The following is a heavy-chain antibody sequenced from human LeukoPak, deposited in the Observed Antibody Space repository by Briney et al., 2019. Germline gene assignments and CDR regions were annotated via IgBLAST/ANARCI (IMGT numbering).Heavy chain of an antibody. CDR1: GFTFSSYE. V-gene: IGHV3-48*03. CDR2: ISSSGSTI. J-gene: IGHJ6*03. Sequence: PGGSLRLSCAASGFTFSSYEMNWVRQAPGKGLEWVSYISSSGSTIYYADSVKGRFTISRDNAKNSLYLQMNSLRAEDTAVYYCAREGYYYYYYYMDVWGKGTTVTISS. CDR3: AREGYYYYYYYMDV.